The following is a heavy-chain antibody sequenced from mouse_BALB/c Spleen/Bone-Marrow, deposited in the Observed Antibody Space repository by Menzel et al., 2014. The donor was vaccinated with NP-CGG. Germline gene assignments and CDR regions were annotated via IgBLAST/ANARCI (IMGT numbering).Heavy chain of an antibody. J-gene: IGHJ2*01. CDR3: ARKKYGNSHYFDY. D-gene: IGHD2-10*02. Sequence: EVQLQQSGPELVKPGTSMKISCKASGYSFTGYTMNWVKQSHGQNLEWIGIINPYNGGTSYNQKFKGKATLTVDKSSSTAYMELLSLTSEDSAVYYCARKKYGNSHYFDYWGQGTTLTVSS. CDR2: INPYNGGT. CDR1: GYSFTGYT. V-gene: IGHV1-18*01.